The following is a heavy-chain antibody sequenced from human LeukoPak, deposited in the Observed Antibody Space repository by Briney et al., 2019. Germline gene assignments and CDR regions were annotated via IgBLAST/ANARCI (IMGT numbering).Heavy chain of an antibody. D-gene: IGHD6-19*01. J-gene: IGHJ4*02. CDR3: ARVGPDNSGSIDY. CDR1: GFTFSSYW. CDR2: INQDGSEK. V-gene: IGHV3-7*01. Sequence: GGSLRLSCAASGFTFSSYWMSWVRQAPGKGLEWVANINQDGSEKYYVDSVKGRSTISRDNAKNSLSLQMNSLRAEDTAMYYCARVGPDNSGSIDYWGQGTRVTVSS.